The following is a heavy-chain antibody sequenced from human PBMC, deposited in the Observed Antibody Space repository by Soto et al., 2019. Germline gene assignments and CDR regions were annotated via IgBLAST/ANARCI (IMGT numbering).Heavy chain of an antibody. J-gene: IGHJ4*02. CDR1: GYTFTNYA. CDR3: ARADLEYYDLLTAYYDY. Sequence: ASVKVSCKASGYTFTNYAIHWVRQAPGQRLEWMGSINAGNGNTKYSQKFQGRVTITRDTSASTAYMELSSLRSEDTAVYYCARADLEYYDLLTAYYDYWGQGTLVTVSS. CDR2: INAGNGNT. D-gene: IGHD3-9*01. V-gene: IGHV1-3*01.